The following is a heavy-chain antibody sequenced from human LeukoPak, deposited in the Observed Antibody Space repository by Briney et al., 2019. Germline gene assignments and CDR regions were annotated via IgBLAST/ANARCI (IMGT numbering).Heavy chain of an antibody. V-gene: IGHV3-23*01. CDR3: AKAWQLARDAFDI. D-gene: IGHD6-13*01. CDR2: ISGSGGST. CDR1: GFTFSSYA. Sequence: TGGSLRLSCAASGFTFSSYAMSWVRQAPGKGLEWVSAISGSGGSTYYADSVKGRFTISRDNSKNTLYLQMNSPRAEDTAVYYCAKAWQLARDAFDIWGQGTMVTVSS. J-gene: IGHJ3*02.